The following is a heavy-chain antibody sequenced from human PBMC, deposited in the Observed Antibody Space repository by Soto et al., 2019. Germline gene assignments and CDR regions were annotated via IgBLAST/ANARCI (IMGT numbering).Heavy chain of an antibody. CDR2: IYYSGST. CDR1: GGSISSGGYY. V-gene: IGHV4-31*03. Sequence: QVQLQESGPGLVKPSQTLSLTCTVSGGSISSGGYYWSWIRQHPGKGLEWIGYIYYSGSTYYNPSLTSRVTISVDTSKNQFSLKLSSVTAADTAVYYCAASLPSPYYYGMDVWGQGTTVTVSS. CDR3: AASLPSPYYYGMDV. J-gene: IGHJ6*02.